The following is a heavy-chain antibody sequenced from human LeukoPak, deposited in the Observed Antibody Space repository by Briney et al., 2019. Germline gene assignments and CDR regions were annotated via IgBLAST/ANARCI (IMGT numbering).Heavy chain of an antibody. J-gene: IGHJ3*02. D-gene: IGHD2-8*01. CDR3: AREVNEKHDAFDM. CDR2: FYFSGSS. CDR1: SVSINGYY. V-gene: IGHV4-4*07. Sequence: PSETLSLTCSVSSVSINGYYWSWIRQSAGKGLEWLGRFYFSGSSDYNPSLKSRVSMSIDTSQNHFYLRLTSVTAADTGVYFCAREVNEKHDAFDMWGQGTMVAVSS.